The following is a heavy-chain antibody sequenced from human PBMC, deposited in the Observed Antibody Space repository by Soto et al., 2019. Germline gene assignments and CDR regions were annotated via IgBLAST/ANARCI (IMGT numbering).Heavy chain of an antibody. D-gene: IGHD3-3*01. CDR1: GFTFDDYA. CDR3: AKRVGVFGVVNGAFDI. V-gene: IGHV3-9*01. Sequence: EVQLVESGGGLVQPGRSLRLSCAASGFTFDDYAMHWVRQAPGKGLEWVSGISWNSGSIGYADSVKGRFTISRDNAKNSLYLQMNSLRAADTALYYCAKRVGVFGVVNGAFDIWGQGTMVTVSS. J-gene: IGHJ3*02. CDR2: ISWNSGSI.